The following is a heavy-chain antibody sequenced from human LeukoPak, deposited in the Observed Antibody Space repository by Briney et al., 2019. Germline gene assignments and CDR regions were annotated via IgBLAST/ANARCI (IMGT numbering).Heavy chain of an antibody. CDR3: ARSGREKAGLFDY. D-gene: IGHD1-26*01. Sequence: GGSLRLSCAASGFTFISYGMHGVRQAPGKGLEGVGVIWYDGSNKYYADSVKGRFTISKDNSKTPLHLQINSLRADDTAVYYCARSGREKAGLFDYWGQGTLVTVSS. J-gene: IGHJ4*02. CDR2: IWYDGSNK. CDR1: GFTFISYG. V-gene: IGHV3-33*01.